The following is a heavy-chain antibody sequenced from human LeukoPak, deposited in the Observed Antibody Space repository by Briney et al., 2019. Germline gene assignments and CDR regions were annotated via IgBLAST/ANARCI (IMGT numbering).Heavy chain of an antibody. Sequence: PGGSLRLSCAASGFTFSHHAMTWLRQAPGKGLEWVSGISGSGDTTYYADSEKGRFTISRDNSRNTVYLQMNSLRAEDTAVYFCARESFRALAGYLDYWGQGSLVTISS. D-gene: IGHD6-19*01. J-gene: IGHJ4*02. CDR3: ARESFRALAGYLDY. CDR2: ISGSGDTT. CDR1: GFTFSHHA. V-gene: IGHV3-23*01.